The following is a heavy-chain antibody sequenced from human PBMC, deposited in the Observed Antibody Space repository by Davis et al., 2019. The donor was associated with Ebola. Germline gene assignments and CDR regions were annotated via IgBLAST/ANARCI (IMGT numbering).Heavy chain of an antibody. D-gene: IGHD3-10*01. Sequence: GGSLRLSCAASGFTLSSYAMHWVRQAPGKGLEWAALTSWDGTNEYHADSVKGRFAISRDNSKNTLYLQMNSLRVEDTAVYYCAKYGSGSQNFYFDLWGRGTLVTVSS. J-gene: IGHJ2*01. CDR3: AKYGSGSQNFYFDL. CDR2: TSWDGTNE. CDR1: GFTLSSYA. V-gene: IGHV3-30-3*02.